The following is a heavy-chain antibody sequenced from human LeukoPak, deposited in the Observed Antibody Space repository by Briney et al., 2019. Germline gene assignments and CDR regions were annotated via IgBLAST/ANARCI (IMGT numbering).Heavy chain of an antibody. J-gene: IGHJ4*02. CDR3: ARGESSGWYYFNY. D-gene: IGHD6-13*01. CDR1: GGSFSGYY. V-gene: IGHV4-34*01. Sequence: SETLSLTCAVYGGSFSGYYWSWIRQPPGKGLEWIGEINHSGSTNYNPSLKSRVTISVDTPKNQFSLKLSSVTAADTAVYYCARGESSGWYYFNYWGQGTLVTVSS. CDR2: INHSGST.